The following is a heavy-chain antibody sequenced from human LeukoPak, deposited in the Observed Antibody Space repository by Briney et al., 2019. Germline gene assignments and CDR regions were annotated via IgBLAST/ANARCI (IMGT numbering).Heavy chain of an antibody. J-gene: IGHJ5*02. CDR1: GFSFSSYG. D-gene: IGHD5-12*01. V-gene: IGHV3-21*05. Sequence: GGSLRLSCAASGFSFSSYGMHRVRQAPGKGLEWVSYISSSSSYTNYADSVKGRFTISRDNAKNSLYLQMNSLRAEDTAVYYCARVRGYSGYDSIAAAGTPNWFDPWGQGTLVTVSS. CDR2: ISSSSSYT. CDR3: ARVRGYSGYDSIAAAGTPNWFDP.